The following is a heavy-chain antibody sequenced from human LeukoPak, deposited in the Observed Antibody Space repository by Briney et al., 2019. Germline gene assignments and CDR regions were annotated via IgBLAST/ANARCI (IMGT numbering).Heavy chain of an antibody. J-gene: IGHJ4*02. CDR2: INSDGSST. CDR3: ARGGPYSSSSFDY. Sequence: PGGSLRLSCAASGFTFSSHWMHWVRQALGKGLVWVSRINSDGSSTSYADSVKGRFTISRDNAKNTLYLQMNSLRAEDTAVFYCARGGPYSSSSFDYWGQGILVTVSS. V-gene: IGHV3-74*01. D-gene: IGHD6-6*01. CDR1: GFTFSSHW.